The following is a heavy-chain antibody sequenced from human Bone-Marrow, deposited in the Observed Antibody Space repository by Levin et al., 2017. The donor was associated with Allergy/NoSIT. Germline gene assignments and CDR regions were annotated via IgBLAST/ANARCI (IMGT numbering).Heavy chain of an antibody. CDR2: IYYSGST. D-gene: IGHD4-17*01. J-gene: IGHJ4*02. CDR1: GGSISSGDYY. CDR3: ARVGPTTATLS. Sequence: TSETLSLTCTVSGGSISSGDYYWSWIRQPPGKGLEWIGYIYYSGSTYYNPSLKSRVTISVDTSKNQFSLKLSSVTAADTAVYYCARVGPTTATLSWGQGTLVTVSS. V-gene: IGHV4-30-4*01.